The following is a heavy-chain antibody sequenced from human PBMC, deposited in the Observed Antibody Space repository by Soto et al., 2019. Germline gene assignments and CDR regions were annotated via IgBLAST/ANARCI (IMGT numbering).Heavy chain of an antibody. V-gene: IGHV4-59*08. CDR1: YGYRVDFY. J-gene: IGHJ4*02. CDR2: IYYAGST. D-gene: IGHD5-12*01. CDR3: ARQIVATETFDY. Sequence: SQMLSLSSSVVYGYRVDFYCRCILQHPGRGLEWIGFIYYAGSTKYNPSLNSRVTISVDTSKNQFSLTVTSVTAADTAVYYCARQIVATETFDYWGQRALVTVSS.